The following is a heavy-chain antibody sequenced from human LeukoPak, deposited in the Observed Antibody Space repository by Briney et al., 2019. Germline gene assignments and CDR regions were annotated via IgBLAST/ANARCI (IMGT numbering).Heavy chain of an antibody. CDR2: ISSDGQST. D-gene: IGHD2-2*01. CDR3: ARAPSPLGVVVPAADYGMDV. V-gene: IGHV3-74*01. J-gene: IGHJ6*02. Sequence: QPGGSLRLSCAASGFTFSSYWMHWVRQLPVPGKGLVWVSRISSDGQSTRYANSVKGRFTISRDNAKNSLYLQMNSLRAEDTAVYYCARAPSPLGVVVPAADYGMDVWGQGTTVTVSS. CDR1: GFTFSSYW.